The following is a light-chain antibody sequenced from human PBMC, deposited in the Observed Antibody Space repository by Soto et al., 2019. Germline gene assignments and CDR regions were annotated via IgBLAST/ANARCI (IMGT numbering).Light chain of an antibody. J-gene: IGLJ2*01. CDR3: CSYAGSSTFVV. CDR1: SSDVGSYNL. CDR2: EGS. Sequence: QSALTQPASVSGSPGQSITISCTGTSSDVGSYNLVSWYQQHPAKAPKLMIYEGSKRPSGVSNRFSGSKSGNTASLTISGRQTDDEADYYCCSYAGSSTFVVFGGGTKLTVL. V-gene: IGLV2-23*01.